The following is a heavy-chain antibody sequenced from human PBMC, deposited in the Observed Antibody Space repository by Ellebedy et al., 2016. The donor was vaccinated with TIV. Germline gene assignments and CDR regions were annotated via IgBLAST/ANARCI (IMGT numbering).Heavy chain of an antibody. Sequence: ASVKVSCKASGYTFTKYGISWVRQAPGQGLEWMGWISGYNGDTNYAQKFQGIVTMTTDTSTSTVYMELRSLSFDDTAVYYCTRGFYEKFDPWGQGTLVTVS. CDR3: TRGFYEKFDP. J-gene: IGHJ5*02. CDR1: GYTFTKYG. V-gene: IGHV1-18*04. CDR2: ISGYNGDT. D-gene: IGHD5/OR15-5a*01.